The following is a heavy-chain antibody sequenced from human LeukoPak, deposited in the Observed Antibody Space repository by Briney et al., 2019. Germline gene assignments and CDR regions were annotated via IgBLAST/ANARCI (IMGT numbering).Heavy chain of an antibody. D-gene: IGHD3-3*01. CDR3: ARDNDPFSYYDFWSGYYTNYYYYGMDV. V-gene: IGHV3-30-3*01. Sequence: PGGSLRLSCAASGFTFSNAWMSWVRQAPGKGLEWVAVISYDGSNKYYADSVKGRFTISRDNSKNTLYLQMNSLRAEDTAVYYCARDNDPFSYYDFWSGYYTNYYYYGMDVWGQGTTVTVS. CDR2: ISYDGSNK. J-gene: IGHJ6*02. CDR1: GFTFSNAW.